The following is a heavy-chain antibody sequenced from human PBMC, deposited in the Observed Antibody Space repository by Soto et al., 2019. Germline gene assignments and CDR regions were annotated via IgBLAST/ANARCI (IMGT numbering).Heavy chain of an antibody. J-gene: IGHJ6*02. CDR2: ISYDGSNK. Sequence: GGSLRLSCAASGFTFSSYGMHWVRQAPGKGLEWVAVISYDGSNKYYADSVKGRFTISRDNSKNTLYLQMNSLRAEDTAVYYCAKDAIAVADIYYYYYGMDVWGQGTTVTVSS. D-gene: IGHD6-19*01. CDR1: GFTFSSYG. CDR3: AKDAIAVADIYYYYYGMDV. V-gene: IGHV3-30*18.